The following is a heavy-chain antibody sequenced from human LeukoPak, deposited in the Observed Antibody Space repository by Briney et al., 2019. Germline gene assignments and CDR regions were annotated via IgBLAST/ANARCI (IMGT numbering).Heavy chain of an antibody. J-gene: IGHJ4*02. CDR1: GFTVSSTY. V-gene: IGHV3-66*01. CDR3: AREDVYHSSNSFPN. Sequence: GGSLRLSCAASGFTVSSTYMSWVRQAPGKGLERVSIIYTAGSTLYRDSVKGRFTISRDSSTNTLYLQMTSLRAEDTAVYYCAREDVYHSSNSFPNWGQGTLVTVSS. D-gene: IGHD3-22*01. CDR2: IYTAGST.